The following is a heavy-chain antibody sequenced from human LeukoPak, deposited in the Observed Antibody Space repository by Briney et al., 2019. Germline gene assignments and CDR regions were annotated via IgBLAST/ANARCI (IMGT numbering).Heavy chain of an antibody. CDR2: IYYSGST. CDR1: GGSISSYY. V-gene: IGHV4-59*01. CDR3: AGEWLQWMGAFDI. D-gene: IGHD5-24*01. J-gene: IGHJ3*02. Sequence: PSETLSLTCTVSGGSISSYYWSWIRQPPGKGLEWIGYIYYSGSTNYNPSLKSRVTISVDTSKNQFSLKLSSVTAAGTAVYYCAGEWLQWMGAFDIWGQGTMVTVSS.